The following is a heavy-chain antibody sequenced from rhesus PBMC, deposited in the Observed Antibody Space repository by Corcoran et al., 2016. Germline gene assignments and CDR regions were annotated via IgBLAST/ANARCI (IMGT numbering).Heavy chain of an antibody. Sequence: QVQLRESGPGLVKPSETLSLTCAFSVYSISRGYYWGWIRQPPGKGLEGIGSIYVSGGSNYLNPSRKSRVTLSVDTSKNQFSLKLSSVTAADTAVYYCAREYSNPFFDYWGQGVLVTVSS. CDR1: VYSISRGYY. CDR3: AREYSNPFFDY. CDR2: IYVSGGSN. J-gene: IGHJ4*01. V-gene: IGHV4S14*01. D-gene: IGHD4-23*01.